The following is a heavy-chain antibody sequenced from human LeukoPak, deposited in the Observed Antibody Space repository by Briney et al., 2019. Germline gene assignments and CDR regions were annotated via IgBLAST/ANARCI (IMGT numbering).Heavy chain of an antibody. D-gene: IGHD6-19*01. CDR2: VYHSGST. CDR3: ARAPEPPRLVQAKTRFDY. V-gene: IGHV4-34*01. J-gene: IGHJ4*02. CDR1: GGSFSCYY. Sequence: PSETLPRTCAVYGGSFSCYYWRWIRQPPGPGLALIGGVYHSGSTNYNPSLKSRVTISVDTSKNQFSLKLSSVTAADTAVYYCARAPEPPRLVQAKTRFDYWGQGTLVTVSS.